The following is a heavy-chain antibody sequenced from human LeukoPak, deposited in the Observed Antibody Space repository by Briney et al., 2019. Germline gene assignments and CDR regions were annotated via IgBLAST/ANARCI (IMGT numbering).Heavy chain of an antibody. CDR3: ARAVGGSYYRYYYYYMDV. J-gene: IGHJ6*03. CDR2: INHSGST. D-gene: IGHD1-26*01. CDR1: GGSISSSSYY. V-gene: IGHV4-39*07. Sequence: PPETLSLTCTVSGGSISSSSYYWGWIRQPPGKGLEWIGEINHSGSTNYNPSLKSRVTISVDTSKNQFSLKLSSVTAADTAVYYCARAVGGSYYRYYYYYMDVWGKGTTVTISS.